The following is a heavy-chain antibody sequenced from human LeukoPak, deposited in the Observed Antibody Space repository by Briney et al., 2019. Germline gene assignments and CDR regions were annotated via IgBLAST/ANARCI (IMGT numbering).Heavy chain of an antibody. Sequence: GGSLRLSCAASGFTFSSYAMNWVRQAPGKGLEWVSSIGGTTGSAYYADSVKGRFTISRDNSKNTLYLQMNSLRAEDTAVYYCAKDLRGGGLASDYWGQGTLVTISS. J-gene: IGHJ4*02. D-gene: IGHD4-17*01. V-gene: IGHV3-23*01. CDR2: IGGTTGSA. CDR1: GFTFSSYA. CDR3: AKDLRGGGLASDY.